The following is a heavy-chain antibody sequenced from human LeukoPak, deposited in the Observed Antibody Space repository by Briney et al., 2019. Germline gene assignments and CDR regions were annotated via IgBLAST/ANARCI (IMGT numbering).Heavy chain of an antibody. V-gene: IGHV1-2*02. CDR3: ARESSSIAARPFDY. CDR2: INPNSGGT. D-gene: IGHD6-6*01. Sequence: ASVKVSCKASGYTFTGYYMHWVRQAPGQGLEWMGWINPNSGGTNYAQKFQGRVTMTRDTSISTAYMELSRLRSDDTAVYYCARESSSIAARPFDYWGQGTQVTVSS. CDR1: GYTFTGYY. J-gene: IGHJ4*02.